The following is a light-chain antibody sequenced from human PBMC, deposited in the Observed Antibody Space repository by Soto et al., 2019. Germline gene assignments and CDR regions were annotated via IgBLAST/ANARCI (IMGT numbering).Light chain of an antibody. J-gene: IGKJ4*01. CDR3: LQDYKYPLT. Sequence: AIQMTQSPSSVSASVGDRVTITCRASQGIGNDLGWYQQKPGKAPELLIYGASSLQSGVPSRFSGSGSGTGFTLTISSLQPEDFATYFCLQDYKYPLTFGGGTKVDI. CDR1: QGIGND. CDR2: GAS. V-gene: IGKV1-6*01.